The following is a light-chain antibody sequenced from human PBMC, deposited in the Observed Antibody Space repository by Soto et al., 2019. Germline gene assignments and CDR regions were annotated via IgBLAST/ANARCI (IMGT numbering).Light chain of an antibody. Sequence: EIVLTQSPGTLSLSPCERATLSCRASQSVSSSYLAWYQQKPGQAPRLLIYGASSRATGIPDRFSGSGSGTDFTLTISRREPEDFAVYYCQQYGSSPQTFGQGTKVDI. V-gene: IGKV3-20*01. CDR1: QSVSSSY. J-gene: IGKJ1*01. CDR3: QQYGSSPQT. CDR2: GAS.